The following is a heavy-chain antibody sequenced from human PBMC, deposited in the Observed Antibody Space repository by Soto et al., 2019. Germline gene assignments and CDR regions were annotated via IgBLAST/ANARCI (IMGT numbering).Heavy chain of an antibody. CDR2: ISISGSTI. Sequence: WGSQRLSCAASGFTFSSYEMNWVRQAPGKGLEWVSYISISGSTIYYADSVKGRFTISRDNAKNSLYLQMNSLRAEDTAVYYCARDYIRVVKGNYGTEVWGQGTTVNVSS. J-gene: IGHJ6*02. V-gene: IGHV3-48*03. CDR3: ARDYIRVVKGNYGTEV. D-gene: IGHD3-10*01. CDR1: GFTFSSYE.